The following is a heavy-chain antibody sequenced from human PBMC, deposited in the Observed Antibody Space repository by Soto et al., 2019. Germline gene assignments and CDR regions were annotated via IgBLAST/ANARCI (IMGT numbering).Heavy chain of an antibody. Sequence: GGSLRLSCAASGFTFSSYAMSWVRQAPGKGLEWVSAISGSGGSTYYADSVKGRFTISRDNSKNTLYLQMNSLRAEDTAVYYCANGGVTIFGNRNYIWGSYRSFYFDYWGQGTLVTVSS. CDR3: ANGGVTIFGNRNYIWGSYRSFYFDY. D-gene: IGHD3-16*02. V-gene: IGHV3-23*01. CDR1: GFTFSSYA. CDR2: ISGSGGST. J-gene: IGHJ4*02.